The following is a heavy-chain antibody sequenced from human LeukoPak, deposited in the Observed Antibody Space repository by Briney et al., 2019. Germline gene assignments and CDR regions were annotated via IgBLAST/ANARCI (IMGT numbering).Heavy chain of an antibody. Sequence: ASVKVSCKASGYTFTSYGFSWVRQAPGQGLEWMGWISAYNGNTNYAQNLQGRVTMTTDTSTSTAYMELRSLRSDDTAVYYCASRRITGHNYYYYYMDVGGKGTTVTISS. CDR3: ASRRITGHNYYYYYMDV. CDR1: GYTFTSYG. D-gene: IGHD2-15*01. CDR2: ISAYNGNT. V-gene: IGHV1-18*01. J-gene: IGHJ6*03.